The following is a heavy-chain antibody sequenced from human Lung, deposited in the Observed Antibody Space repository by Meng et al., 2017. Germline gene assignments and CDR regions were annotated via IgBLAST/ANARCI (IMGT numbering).Heavy chain of an antibody. J-gene: IGHJ4*02. D-gene: IGHD6-25*01. CDR1: GYNFPDYY. V-gene: IGHV1-2*06. Sequence: QGVLVHAGAEVKKPGAPVKVSCKPSGYNFPDYYIHWVRRAPGQGLEWMGRINPKSGDTHYAQKFQARVTMTGDTSISTAYMELSGLRSDDTAMYYCARDEDISAAGKLFGDYWGQGTLVTVSS. CDR2: INPKSGDT. CDR3: ARDEDISAAGKLFGDY.